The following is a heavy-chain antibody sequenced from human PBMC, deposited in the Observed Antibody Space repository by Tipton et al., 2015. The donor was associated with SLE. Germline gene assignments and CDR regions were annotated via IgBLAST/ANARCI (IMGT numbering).Heavy chain of an antibody. D-gene: IGHD6-19*01. CDR3: ARSGYSSGWYRGRFDI. Sequence: TLSLTCTVSGAHISSSYWSWIRQPPGKGLEWIGYIYYTGSANYNPSLKTLVTISIDTSKNQFSLKVNSVTAADTAVYYCARSGYSSGWYRGRFDIWGQGTMVTVSS. CDR1: GAHISSSY. V-gene: IGHV4-59*01. CDR2: IYYTGSA. J-gene: IGHJ3*02.